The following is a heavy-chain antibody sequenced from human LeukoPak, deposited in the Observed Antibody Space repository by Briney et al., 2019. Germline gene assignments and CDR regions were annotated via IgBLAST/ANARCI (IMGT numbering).Heavy chain of an antibody. V-gene: IGHV3-73*01. CDR2: IRSKANSYAT. CDR1: GFTFSGSA. D-gene: IGHD3-9*01. J-gene: IGHJ4*02. Sequence: GRSLRLSCAASGFTFSGSAMHWVRQASGKGLEWVGRIRSKANSYATAYAASVKGRFTISRDDSKNTAYLQMNSLKTEDTAVYYCTIHILTGFDYWGQGTLVTVSS. CDR3: TIHILTGFDY.